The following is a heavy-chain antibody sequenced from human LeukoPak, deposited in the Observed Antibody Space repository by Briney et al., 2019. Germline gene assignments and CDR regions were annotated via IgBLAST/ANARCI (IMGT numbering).Heavy chain of an antibody. CDR1: GFTFTTYW. D-gene: IGHD3-10*01. CDR2: IKQDGTEK. CDR3: AKVAHYYYGSESYYFFEH. J-gene: IGHJ4*02. V-gene: IGHV3-7*01. Sequence: PGGSLRLSCTAFGFTFTTYWMSWVRHPPGKGLEWVANIKQDGTEKYYVDSVKGRFTISRDNAKNSLYLQMNSLRVEDTATYYCAKVAHYYYGSESYYFFEHWGQGTPVTASS.